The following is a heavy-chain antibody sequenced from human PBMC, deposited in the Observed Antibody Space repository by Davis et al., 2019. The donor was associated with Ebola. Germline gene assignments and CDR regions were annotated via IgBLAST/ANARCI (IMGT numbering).Heavy chain of an antibody. CDR2: IYHSGST. V-gene: IGHV4-38-2*02. D-gene: IGHD4-11*01. CDR3: ARDVGTWGAVTLFDY. J-gene: IGHJ4*02. CDR1: GYSISSGYY. Sequence: PSETLSLTCTVSGYSISSGYYWGWIRQPPGKGLEWIGSIYHSGSTYYNPSLKSRVTISVDTSKNQFSLKLSSVTAADTAVYYCARDVGTWGAVTLFDYWGQGTLVTVSS.